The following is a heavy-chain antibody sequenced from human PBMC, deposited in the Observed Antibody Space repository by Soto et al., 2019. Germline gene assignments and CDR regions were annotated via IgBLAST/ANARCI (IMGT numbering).Heavy chain of an antibody. CDR3: AMRSTEGAYYYMDV. CDR1: GFTFTSYY. Sequence: QVQLVQSGTEVKKPGASVKVSCKASGFTFTSYYMHWVRQAPGQGLEWMGIINPAGGTTTYAQSFQGRVTMTRDTSTSTVYMELSSLRSEDTAVYYCAMRSTEGAYYYMDVWRKGTTVTVSS. CDR2: INPAGGTT. J-gene: IGHJ6*03. D-gene: IGHD2-2*01. V-gene: IGHV1-46*03.